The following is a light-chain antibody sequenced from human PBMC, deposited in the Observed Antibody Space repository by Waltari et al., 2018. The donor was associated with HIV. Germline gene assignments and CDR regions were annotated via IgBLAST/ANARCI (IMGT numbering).Light chain of an antibody. CDR2: EVT. V-gene: IGLV2-8*01. Sequence: QSALTQPPSASGSLGQSVTISCTGSSSDIGAYASVSWFQQHPRSAPKLLLYEVTRRPSTVSVRFSGSRSGSTAFLTVAGLQPDDEATYFCSSYGDSLRVLFGGGTNVTVL. CDR3: SSYGDSLRVL. J-gene: IGLJ3*02. CDR1: SSDIGAYAS.